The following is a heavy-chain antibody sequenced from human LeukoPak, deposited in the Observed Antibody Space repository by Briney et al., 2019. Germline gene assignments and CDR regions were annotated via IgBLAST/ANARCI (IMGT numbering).Heavy chain of an antibody. Sequence: SETLSLTCTVSGDSLTSGSYYWSWIRQPPGRGLEWIGYVYYSGSTNYNPSLKSRVTMSVDTSKNQFSLMLISVTAADTAVYYCARGYSSSWYPSAFDIWGQGTMVTVSS. CDR1: GDSLTSGSYY. D-gene: IGHD6-13*01. J-gene: IGHJ3*02. CDR2: VYYSGST. CDR3: ARGYSSSWYPSAFDI. V-gene: IGHV4-61*01.